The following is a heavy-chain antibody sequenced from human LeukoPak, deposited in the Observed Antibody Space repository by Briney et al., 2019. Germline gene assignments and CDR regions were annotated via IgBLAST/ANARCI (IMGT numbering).Heavy chain of an antibody. CDR3: ATIFSGSYAFDI. Sequence: ASVTVSFKASGYTFTIYGISWVRQAPGQGLEWMGWISAYNGNTNYAQKLQGRVTMTTDTSTSTAYMELRSLRSDDTAVYYCATIFSGSYAFDIWGQGTMVTVSS. V-gene: IGHV1-18*01. CDR2: ISAYNGNT. D-gene: IGHD3-9*01. CDR1: GYTFTIYG. J-gene: IGHJ3*02.